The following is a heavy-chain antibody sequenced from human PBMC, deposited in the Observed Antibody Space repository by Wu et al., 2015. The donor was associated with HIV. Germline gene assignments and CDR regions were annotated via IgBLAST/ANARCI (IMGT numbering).Heavy chain of an antibody. Sequence: QVQLVQSGAEVKKPGASVKVSCKASGYTFTGHYMHWVRQAPGQGLEWMGWINPKSGGTSYAQKFQGRVTMTRDTSTATVYMELSSLRSDDTAIYSCARAGGFCSGTSCLDLWGQGTLVAVSS. CDR3: ARAGGFCSGTSCLDL. D-gene: IGHD2-2*03. J-gene: IGHJ5*02. V-gene: IGHV1-2*02. CDR1: GYTFTGHY. CDR2: INPKSGGT.